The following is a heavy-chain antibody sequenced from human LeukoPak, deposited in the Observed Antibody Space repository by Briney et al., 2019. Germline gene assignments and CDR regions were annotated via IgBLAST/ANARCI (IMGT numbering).Heavy chain of an antibody. J-gene: IGHJ4*02. CDR1: GFTFSSYS. Sequence: PGGSLRLSCAASGFTFSSYSMNWVRQAPGKGLEWVSSISSSSSTIYYADSVKGRFTISRDNAKNSLYLEMNSLRAEDTAVYYCARTYYDFWSGYYSHEGNPFDYWGQGTLVTVSS. CDR3: ARTYYDFWSGYYSHEGNPFDY. D-gene: IGHD3-3*01. CDR2: ISSSSSTI. V-gene: IGHV3-48*01.